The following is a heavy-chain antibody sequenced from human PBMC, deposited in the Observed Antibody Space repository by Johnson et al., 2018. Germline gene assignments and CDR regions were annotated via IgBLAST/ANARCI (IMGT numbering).Heavy chain of an antibody. D-gene: IGHD4-17*01. V-gene: IGHV4-59*01. CDR1: GGSISGYY. Sequence: QVQLQESGPGLVKPSETLSLTCTVSGGSISGYYWSWIRQSPGKPPEWLGYVYDSGITHYKPSLRSRLTLLVDTSKSQFSLKLTSVTAADTAVYYCARDGGRDGDEGHGYMDVWGKGTTVTVSS. CDR3: ARDGGRDGDEGHGYMDV. J-gene: IGHJ6*03. CDR2: VYDSGIT.